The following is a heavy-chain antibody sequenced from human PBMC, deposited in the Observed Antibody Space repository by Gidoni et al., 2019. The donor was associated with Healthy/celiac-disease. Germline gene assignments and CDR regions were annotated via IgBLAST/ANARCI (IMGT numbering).Heavy chain of an antibody. CDR1: GFTFSSYS. D-gene: IGHD2-15*01. V-gene: IGHV3-21*01. Sequence: EVQLVESGGGLVKPGGSLRLSCAASGFTFSSYSMNWVRQAPGKGLEWVSSISSSSSYIYYADSVKGRFTISRDNAKNSLYLQMNSLRAEDTAVYYCAREVRGSPKYNWFDPWGQGTLVTVSS. CDR2: ISSSSSYI. CDR3: AREVRGSPKYNWFDP. J-gene: IGHJ5*02.